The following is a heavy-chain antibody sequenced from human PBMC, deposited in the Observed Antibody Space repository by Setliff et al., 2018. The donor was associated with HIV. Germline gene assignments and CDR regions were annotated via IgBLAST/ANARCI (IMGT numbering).Heavy chain of an antibody. V-gene: IGHV3-30*02. Sequence: GGSLRLSCAASGFTFSNYGMHWVRQAPGKGLEWVAYIRYDRSEKHYADSVKGRFTISRDNSQNTLYLQMNSLRPEDTAVYYCTPLHYWGQGTLVTVSS. CDR2: IRYDRSEK. J-gene: IGHJ4*02. D-gene: IGHD2-15*01. CDR1: GFTFSNYG. CDR3: TPLHY.